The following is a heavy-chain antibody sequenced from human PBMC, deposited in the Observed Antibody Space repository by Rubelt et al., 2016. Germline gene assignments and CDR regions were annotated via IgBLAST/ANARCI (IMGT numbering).Heavy chain of an antibody. V-gene: IGHV4-61*05. CDR1: GGYISSSSYY. D-gene: IGHD6-6*01. CDR3: ARVRSSSSNDY. Sequence: QLQLQESVPGLVKPSETLSLTCTVFGGYISSSSYYWGLIRQPPGQGLGWIGYIYYSGSTNYNPSLKGRVTISVDMSKNQFSLKLSSVTAADTAVYYCARVRSSSSNDYWGQGTLVTVSS. CDR2: IYYSGST. J-gene: IGHJ4*02.